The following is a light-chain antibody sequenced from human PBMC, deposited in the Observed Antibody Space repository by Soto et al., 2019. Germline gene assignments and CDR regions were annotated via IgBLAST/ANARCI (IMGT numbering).Light chain of an antibody. J-gene: IGLJ2*01. V-gene: IGLV2-14*01. CDR3: NSYTISDATVV. CDR2: EAS. Sequence: QSALTQPASVSGSPGQSITISCTGTSSDVGGYNYVSWYQQHPGKAPKLMIYEASNRPSGVSNRFSVSKSGNTASLTISALPAEEVADYYCNSYTISDATVVFGGGTKLTV. CDR1: SSDVGGYNY.